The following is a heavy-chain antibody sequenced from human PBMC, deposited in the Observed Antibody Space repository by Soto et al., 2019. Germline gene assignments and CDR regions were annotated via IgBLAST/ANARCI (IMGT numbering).Heavy chain of an antibody. CDR2: FDPGDGET. Sequence: GASVKVSCKVSGYTLTELSMHWVRQAPGKGLEWMGGFDPGDGETIYAQKFQGRVTMTEDTSTDTAYMELSSLRSEDTAVYYCATTRYCSSTSCYTVNWFDPWGQGTLVTVSS. CDR3: ATTRYCSSTSCYTVNWFDP. D-gene: IGHD2-2*02. V-gene: IGHV1-24*01. CDR1: GYTLTELS. J-gene: IGHJ5*02.